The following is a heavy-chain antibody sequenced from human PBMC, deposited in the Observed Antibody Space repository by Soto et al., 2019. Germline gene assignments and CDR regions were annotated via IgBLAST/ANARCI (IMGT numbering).Heavy chain of an antibody. J-gene: IGHJ4*01. Sequence: QVQIQESGPGLVKPSETLSLTCTVSGGSVNSGIHYWSWIRQSPGKGLEWIGYIDYNGGSNNNPSLKSRVTISVNKSKNQFSLRLSSVTAADTAVYYCARDVTGNAYGRFDYWGPGTLVTVSS. CDR3: ARDVTGNAYGRFDY. CDR2: IDYNGGS. D-gene: IGHD1-1*01. CDR1: GGSVNSGIHY. V-gene: IGHV4-61*01.